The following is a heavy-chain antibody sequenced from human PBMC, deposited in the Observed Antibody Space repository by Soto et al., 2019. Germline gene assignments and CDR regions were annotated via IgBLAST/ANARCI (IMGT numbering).Heavy chain of an antibody. CDR2: INWKSDI. V-gene: IGHV3-9*01. CDR3: SIAQDRGVRTTFIY. CDR1: GFTFDDNA. D-gene: IGHD3-16*01. J-gene: IGHJ4*02. Sequence: GGSLRLSCAVSGFTFDDNAMHWVRQAPEKGLEWVSGINWKSDIGYEDAVTGRFTITSDNDENSLYLQRNSLRDEDTALYYCSIAQDRGVRTTFIYWGQGTLVTVSS.